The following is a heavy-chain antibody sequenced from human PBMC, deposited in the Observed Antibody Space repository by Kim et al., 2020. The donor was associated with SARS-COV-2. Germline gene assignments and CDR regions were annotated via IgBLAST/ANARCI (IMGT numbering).Heavy chain of an antibody. Sequence: SGGTYSHPTRRNRVTISVDTSKNQFSLKLSSVTAADTTVYYCARGYELDYWGQGTLVTVSS. J-gene: IGHJ4*02. V-gene: IGHV4-31*02. CDR3: ARGYELDY. D-gene: IGHD1-20*01. CDR2: SGGT.